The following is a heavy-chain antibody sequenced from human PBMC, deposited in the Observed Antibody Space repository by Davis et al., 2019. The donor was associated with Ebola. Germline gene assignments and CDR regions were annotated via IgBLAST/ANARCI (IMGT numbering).Heavy chain of an antibody. Sequence: PSETLSLTCAVSGYSISSGYYWGWIRQPPGKGLEWIGSIYHSGSTYYNPSLKSRVTISVDTSKNQFSLKLSSVTAADTAVYYCARDSGGWFDPWGQGTLVTVSS. D-gene: IGHD3-10*01. V-gene: IGHV4-38-2*02. CDR3: ARDSGGWFDP. CDR2: IYHSGST. CDR1: GYSISSGYY. J-gene: IGHJ5*02.